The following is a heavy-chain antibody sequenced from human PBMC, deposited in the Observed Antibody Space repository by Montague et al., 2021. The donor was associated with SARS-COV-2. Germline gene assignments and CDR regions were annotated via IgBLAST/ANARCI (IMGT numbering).Heavy chain of an antibody. J-gene: IGHJ4*02. V-gene: IGHV3-66*01. CDR3: ARVRNSWAYYFDY. D-gene: IGHD6-13*01. CDR1: TFTVNNNY. CDR2: IYAGGST. Sequence: SLRLSCAASTFTVNNNYMSWVRQAPGKGLEWVSAIYAGGSTYYADSVRGSFTISRDIYKNTLFLQMNSLRAEDTALYYCARVRNSWAYYFDYWGQGTLVTVSS.